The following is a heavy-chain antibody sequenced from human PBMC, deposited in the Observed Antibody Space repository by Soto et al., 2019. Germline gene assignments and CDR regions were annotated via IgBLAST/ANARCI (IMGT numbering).Heavy chain of an antibody. V-gene: IGHV1-69*02. CDR1: GGTFSSYT. J-gene: IGHJ6*02. CDR3: PRVNLGVRGVINIYDGMDV. CDR2: IIPILGIA. D-gene: IGHD3-10*01. Sequence: QVQLVQSGAEVKKPGSSVKVSCKASGGTFSSYTISWVRQAPGQGLEWMGRIIPILGIANYAQKFQGRVTITADKSTSTAYMELSSLRYEETAVYYCPRVNLGVRGVINIYDGMDVWGQGTTVTVSS.